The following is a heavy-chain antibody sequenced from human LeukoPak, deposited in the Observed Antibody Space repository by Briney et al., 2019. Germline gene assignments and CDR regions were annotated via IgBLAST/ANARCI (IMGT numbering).Heavy chain of an antibody. D-gene: IGHD2-15*01. CDR2: IWYDGSNK. Sequence: PGGSLRLSCAASGFTFSSYGMHWVRQAPGKGLEGVAVIWYDGSNKYYADSVKGRFTISRDNSKNTLYLQMNSLRAEDTAVYYCARDSVRYCSGGSCHYFDYWGQGTLVTVSS. V-gene: IGHV3-33*01. CDR3: ARDSVRYCSGGSCHYFDY. CDR1: GFTFSSYG. J-gene: IGHJ4*02.